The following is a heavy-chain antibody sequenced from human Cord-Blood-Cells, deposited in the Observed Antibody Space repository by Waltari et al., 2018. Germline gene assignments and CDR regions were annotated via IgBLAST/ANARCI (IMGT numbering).Heavy chain of an antibody. D-gene: IGHD5-12*01. V-gene: IGHV3-30*18. CDR2: ISYDGSNK. CDR1: GFTFSSYG. Sequence: QVQLVESGGGVVQPGRSLRLSCAASGFTFSSYGMHWVRQAPGKGLEWVAVISYDGSNKYYADSVKGRFTISRDNSKNTLYLQMNSLRAEDTAVYYCAKFLSGVATIDYWGQGTLVTVSS. J-gene: IGHJ4*02. CDR3: AKFLSGVATIDY.